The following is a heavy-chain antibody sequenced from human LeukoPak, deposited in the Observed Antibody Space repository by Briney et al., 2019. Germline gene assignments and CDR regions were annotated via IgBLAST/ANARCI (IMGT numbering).Heavy chain of an antibody. D-gene: IGHD2-15*01. Sequence: SQTLSLTCTVSGGSISSGGYYWSWIRQHPGKGLEWIGYIYYSGSTYYNPSLKSRVTISVDTSKNQFSLKLSSVTAADTAVYYCARGFRMTSNWLDPWGQGTLVTVSS. V-gene: IGHV4-31*03. CDR3: ARGFRMTSNWLDP. CDR2: IYYSGST. J-gene: IGHJ5*02. CDR1: GGSISSGGYY.